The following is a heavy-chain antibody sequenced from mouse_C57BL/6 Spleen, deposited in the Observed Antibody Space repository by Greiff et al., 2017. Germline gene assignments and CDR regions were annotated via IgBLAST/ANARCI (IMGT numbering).Heavy chain of an antibody. V-gene: IGHV1-82*01. Sequence: QVQLQQSGPELVKPGASVKISCKASGYAFSSSWMNWVKQRPGKGLEWIGRIYPGDGDTNYNGKVKGKVTLTADKSSSTAYMQLSSLTSEDSAVYFCASHQDYYGSSMYYFDYWGQGTTLTVSS. CDR2: IYPGDGDT. CDR1: GYAFSSSW. D-gene: IGHD1-1*01. J-gene: IGHJ2*01. CDR3: ASHQDYYGSSMYYFDY.